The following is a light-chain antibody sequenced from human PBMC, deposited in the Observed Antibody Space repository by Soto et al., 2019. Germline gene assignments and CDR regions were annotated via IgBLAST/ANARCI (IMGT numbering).Light chain of an antibody. CDR2: RDS. J-gene: IGLJ3*02. Sequence: SYELTQPLSVSVALGQTARITCGGKNIGSKNVHWYQQKPGQAPVLVIYRDSNRPSGIPERFSGSNSGNTATLTISRAQAGDEADYYCQVWDSSNWVFGGGTKLTVL. V-gene: IGLV3-9*01. CDR1: NIGSKN. CDR3: QVWDSSNWV.